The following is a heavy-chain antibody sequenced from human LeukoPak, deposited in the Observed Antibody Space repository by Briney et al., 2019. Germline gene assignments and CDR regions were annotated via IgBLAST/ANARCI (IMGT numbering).Heavy chain of an antibody. CDR2: IRSDGSDK. CDR3: AKDPRAVVVGDEGF. V-gene: IGHV3-30*02. D-gene: IGHD2-2*01. J-gene: IGHJ4*02. Sequence: PGGSLRLSCAASGFIFSSYGMHWVRQAPGKGLEWVAFIRSDGSDKYYADSVKGRFTISRDNSKNALYLQMNSLRAEDTAVYYCAKDPRAVVVGDEGFWGQGTLVTVSS. CDR1: GFIFSSYG.